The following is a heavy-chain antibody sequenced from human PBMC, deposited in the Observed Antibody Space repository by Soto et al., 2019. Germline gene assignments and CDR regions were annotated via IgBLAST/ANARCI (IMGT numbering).Heavy chain of an antibody. CDR3: AKASPPDYDILTGCYISLNYYYYYYMDV. D-gene: IGHD3-9*01. V-gene: IGHV3-23*01. CDR1: EFTFSNYA. Sequence: PGGSLRLSCAASEFTFSNYAMSWVRQAPGKGLEWVSSISDNGGTTYYADSVKGRFTISRDNSKNTLYLQMNSLRAEDTAVYYCAKASPPDYDILTGCYISLNYYYYYYMDVSCTATTVTVS. J-gene: IGHJ6*03. CDR2: ISDNGGTT.